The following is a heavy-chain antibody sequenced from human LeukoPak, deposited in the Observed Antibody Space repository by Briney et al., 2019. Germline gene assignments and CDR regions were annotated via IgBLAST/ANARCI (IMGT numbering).Heavy chain of an antibody. CDR2: LNTNPGNP. D-gene: IGHD2-15*01. V-gene: IGHV7-4-1*02. J-gene: IGHJ5*02. CDR3: ARDPWGYCSGGSCYSVRFDP. CDR1: GYTSITYP. Sequence: ASVKVSCKVSGYTSITYPMIGWRQPPGQGLEGMDWLNTNPGNPTYAQGFTGRFVFSLDTSVSTAYLQISSLKAEDAAVYYCARDPWGYCSGGSCYSVRFDPWGQGTLVTVSS.